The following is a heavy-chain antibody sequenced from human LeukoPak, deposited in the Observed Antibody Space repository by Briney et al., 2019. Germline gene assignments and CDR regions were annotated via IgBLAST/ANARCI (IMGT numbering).Heavy chain of an antibody. CDR1: GFTFDDYA. CDR2: ISWNSGSI. J-gene: IGHJ4*02. V-gene: IGHV3-9*01. CDR3: AKDSVYSSGWYYFDY. Sequence: GRSLRLSCAASGFTFDDYAMHWVRQAPGKGLEWVSGISWNSGSIGYADSVKGRFTISRDNAKNSLYLQMNSLRAEDTALYYCAKDSVYSSGWYYFDYWGQGTLVTVSS. D-gene: IGHD6-19*01.